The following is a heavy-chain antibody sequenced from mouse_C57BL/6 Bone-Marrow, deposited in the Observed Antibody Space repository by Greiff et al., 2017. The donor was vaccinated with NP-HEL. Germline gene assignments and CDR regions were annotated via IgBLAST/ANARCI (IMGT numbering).Heavy chain of an antibody. J-gene: IGHJ2*01. CDR1: GYTFTSYG. CDR3: ARGYSNSLGFHY. CDR2: IYPRSGNT. Sequence: QVQLQQSGAELARPGASVKLSCKASGYTFTSYGISWVKQRTGQGLEWIGEIYPRSGNTYYNEKFKGKATLTADKSSSTAYMELRSLTSEDSAVYFCARGYSNSLGFHYWGQGTTLTVSS. V-gene: IGHV1-81*01. D-gene: IGHD2-5*01.